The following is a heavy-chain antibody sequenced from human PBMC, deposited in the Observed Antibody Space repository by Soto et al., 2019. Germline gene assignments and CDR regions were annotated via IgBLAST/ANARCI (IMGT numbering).Heavy chain of an antibody. J-gene: IGHJ5*02. Sequence: GGSLRLSCAASGFTFSDYYMSWIRQAPGKGLEWVSYISSSGSTIYYADSVKGRFTISRDNAKNSLYLQMNSLRAEDTAVYYCAREILLRYFDWLTWFDPWGQGTLVTVSS. CDR1: GFTFSDYY. CDR3: AREILLRYFDWLTWFDP. D-gene: IGHD3-9*01. V-gene: IGHV3-11*01. CDR2: ISSSGSTI.